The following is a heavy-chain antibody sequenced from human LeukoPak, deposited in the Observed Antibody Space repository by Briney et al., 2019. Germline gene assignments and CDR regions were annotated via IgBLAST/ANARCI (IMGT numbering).Heavy chain of an antibody. CDR2: ITASGTAM. D-gene: IGHD1-26*01. CDR1: GFTFSSYS. Sequence: PGGSLRLSCAASGFTFSSYSMNWVRQAPGKGLGWVSHITASGTAMFYADSVKGRFTISRDNAKNSLYLQMNSLRDEDTAVYYCASSGSYRLDYWGQGTLVTVSS. CDR3: ASSGSYRLDY. J-gene: IGHJ4*02. V-gene: IGHV3-48*02.